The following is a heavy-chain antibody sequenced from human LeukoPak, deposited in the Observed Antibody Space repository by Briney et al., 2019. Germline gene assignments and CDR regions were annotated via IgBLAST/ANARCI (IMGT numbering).Heavy chain of an antibody. Sequence: PSETLSLTCSVSGGSVSDHYWSWIRQPPGKGLEWIGYIYKSEAPNYNPSLNARVTMSLDMSKNQFSLRLSSVTAADTAVYYCARGLYDLGPWGQGTLVTVSS. CDR2: IYKSEAP. V-gene: IGHV4-59*08. D-gene: IGHD3-16*01. CDR3: ARGLYDLGP. CDR1: GGSVSDHY. J-gene: IGHJ5*02.